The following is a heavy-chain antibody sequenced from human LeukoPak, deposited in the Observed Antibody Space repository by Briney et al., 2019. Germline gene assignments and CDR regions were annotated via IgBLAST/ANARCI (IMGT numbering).Heavy chain of an antibody. CDR3: ARPTPKSKEYDY. CDR2: ISAYNGNT. Sequence: ASVKVSCKASGYTFTGYYMHWVRQAPGQGLEWMGWISAYNGNTNYAQKLQGRVTMTTDTSTSTAYMELRSLRSDDTAVYYCARPTPKSKEYDYWGQGTLVTVSS. D-gene: IGHD3-10*01. V-gene: IGHV1-18*04. J-gene: IGHJ4*02. CDR1: GYTFTGYY.